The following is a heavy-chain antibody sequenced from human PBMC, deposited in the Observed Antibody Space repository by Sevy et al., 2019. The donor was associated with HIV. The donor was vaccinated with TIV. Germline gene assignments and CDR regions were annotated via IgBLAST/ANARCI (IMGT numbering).Heavy chain of an antibody. CDR1: GYTFTSYG. CDR2: ISAYNGNT. J-gene: IGHJ1*01. CDR3: AGCYYYDSSGYPEWEYFQH. V-gene: IGHV1-18*01. D-gene: IGHD3-22*01. Sequence: ASVKVSCKASGYTFTSYGISWVRQAPGQGLEWMGWISAYNGNTNYAQKLQGRVTMTTDTSTSTAYMELRSLGSDDTAVYYCAGCYYYDSSGYPEWEYFQHWGQRTLVTVSS.